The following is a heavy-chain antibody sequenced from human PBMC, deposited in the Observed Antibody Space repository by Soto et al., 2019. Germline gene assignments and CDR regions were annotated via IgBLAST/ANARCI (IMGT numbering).Heavy chain of an antibody. CDR2: MSYDGSDK. J-gene: IGHJ4*02. CDR3: ARARLDTPALEY. CDR1: GFSFRSYA. V-gene: IGHV3-30-3*01. Sequence: QVQLVESGGGVVQPGRSLRLSCAASGFSFRSYAMHWVRQAPGKGLEWVAVMSYDGSDKDYADSVKGRFTISRNNSKNTLYLQMSSLRAEDTAVYYCARARLDTPALEYWGQGTLVTDSS. D-gene: IGHD2-2*01.